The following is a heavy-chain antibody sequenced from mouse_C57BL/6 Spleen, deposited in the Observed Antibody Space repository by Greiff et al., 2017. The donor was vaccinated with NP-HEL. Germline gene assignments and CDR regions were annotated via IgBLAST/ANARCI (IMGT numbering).Heavy chain of an antibody. Sequence: VQLQQSGAELVRPGTSVKVSCKASGYAFTNYLIEWVKQRPGQGLEWIGVINPGSGGTNYNEKFKGKATLTADKSSSTAYMQLSSLTSEDSAVYYWAREGIYYGSSYVDDAMDYWGQGTSVTVSS. CDR3: AREGIYYGSSYVDDAMDY. D-gene: IGHD1-1*01. CDR1: GYAFTNYL. J-gene: IGHJ4*01. V-gene: IGHV1-54*01. CDR2: INPGSGGT.